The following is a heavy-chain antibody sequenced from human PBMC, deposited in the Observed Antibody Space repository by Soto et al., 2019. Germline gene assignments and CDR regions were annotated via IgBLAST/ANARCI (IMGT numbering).Heavy chain of an antibody. CDR3: ARDERGYNYVSDYGLDV. D-gene: IGHD5-18*01. V-gene: IGHV1-69*08. Sequence: QVQLVQSGAELKKPGSSVKVSCEASGGTFNSHTIIAWVRQAPGQGPEWMGRIIPTLDIVDYAQKFQDRVTITAARPTNTAFMELRSLVSEDTAVYYCARDERGYNYVSDYGLDVWGQGTTVTVS. CDR1: GGTFNSHT. J-gene: IGHJ6*02. CDR2: IIPTLDIV.